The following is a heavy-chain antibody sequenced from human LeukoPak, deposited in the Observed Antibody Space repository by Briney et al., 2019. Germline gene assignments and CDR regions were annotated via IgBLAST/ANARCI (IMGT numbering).Heavy chain of an antibody. V-gene: IGHV4-4*07. CDR3: ARDPAAAGHFDY. CDR1: GGSISSYY. J-gene: IGHJ4*02. Sequence: PSETLSLTCTVSGGSISSYYWSWIRQPAGEGLEWIGRLHTSGSTHYNPSLKSRVTMSVDASKNQFSLKLSSVTAADTAVYYCARDPAAAGHFDYWGQGTLVTVSS. D-gene: IGHD6-13*01. CDR2: LHTSGST.